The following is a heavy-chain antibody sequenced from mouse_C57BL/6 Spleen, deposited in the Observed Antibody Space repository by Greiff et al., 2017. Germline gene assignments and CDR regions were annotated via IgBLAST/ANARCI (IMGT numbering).Heavy chain of an antibody. J-gene: IGHJ1*03. D-gene: IGHD2-3*01. CDR1: GYSFTGYY. CDR3: ARRDGSNWYFDV. Sequence: VQLQQSGPELVKPGASVKISCKASGYSFTGYYMNWVKQSPEKSLEWIGEINPSTGGTTYNQKFKAKATLTVDKSSSTAYMQLKSLTSEDSAVYYCARRDGSNWYFDVWGTGTTVTVSS. V-gene: IGHV1-42*01. CDR2: INPSTGGT.